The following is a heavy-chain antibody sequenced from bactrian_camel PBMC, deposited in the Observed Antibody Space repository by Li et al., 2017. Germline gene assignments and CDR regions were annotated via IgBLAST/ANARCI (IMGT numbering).Heavy chain of an antibody. CDR1: GVFVSSDC. J-gene: IGHJ4*01. V-gene: IGHV3S53*01. Sequence: HVQLVESGGGSAQAGGSLRLSCAASGVFVSSDCMGWFRQAPGKERVGVAVISRYGYTSYTDSVKGRFTISQDNAKNTLFLQLNSLKTEDTAMYYCATDQDGRGKGQGTQVTVS. D-gene: IGHD5*01. CDR2: ISRYGYT.